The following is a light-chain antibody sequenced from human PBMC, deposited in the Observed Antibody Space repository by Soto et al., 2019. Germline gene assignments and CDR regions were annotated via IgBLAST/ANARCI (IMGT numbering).Light chain of an antibody. CDR3: LQHYTWPWT. J-gene: IGKJ1*01. V-gene: IGKV3-15*01. CDR2: RTF. CDR1: QRVINN. Sequence: EIVLTQCPGTLSLCTGESATLSCRASQRVINNYLAWYQQKPGQAPRLVLLRTFTRATGIPARFSGSGSETEFTLTISGLQSEDSGVYYCLQHYTWPWTFGQGTKVDIK.